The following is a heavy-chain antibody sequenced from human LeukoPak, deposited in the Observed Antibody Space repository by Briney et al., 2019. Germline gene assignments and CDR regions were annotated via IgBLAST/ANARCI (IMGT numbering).Heavy chain of an antibody. V-gene: IGHV5-51*01. CDR3: ARRNASPASSDNYYFDY. Sequence: GESLKISCKHSEYSFPNYCIGWVRQMPGKGLEWMGIIYPGDSDTRYSPSFQGQVTISADKSISTAYLQWSSLKASDTAMYYCARRNASPASSDNYYFDYWGQGTLVTVSS. J-gene: IGHJ4*02. D-gene: IGHD2-2*01. CDR2: IYPGDSDT. CDR1: EYSFPNYC.